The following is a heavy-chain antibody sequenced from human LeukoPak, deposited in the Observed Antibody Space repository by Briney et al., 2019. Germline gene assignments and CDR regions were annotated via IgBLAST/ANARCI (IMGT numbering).Heavy chain of an antibody. CDR1: GFTFSSYA. CDR3: ARDLTDCSSTSCYTTVSYFDY. CDR2: ISYDGSNK. Sequence: PGRSLRLSCAASGFTFSSYAMHWVRQAPGKGLEWVAVISYDGSNKYYADSVKGRFTISRDNSKNTLYLQMNSLRAEDTAVYYCARDLTDCSSTSCYTTVSYFDYWGQGTLVTVSS. J-gene: IGHJ4*01. V-gene: IGHV3-30-3*01. D-gene: IGHD2-2*01.